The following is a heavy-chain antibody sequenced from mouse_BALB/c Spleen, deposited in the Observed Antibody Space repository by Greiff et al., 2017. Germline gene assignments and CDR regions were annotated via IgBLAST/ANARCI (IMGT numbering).Heavy chain of an antibody. CDR2: ISSGGSYT. CDR3: ASLYDGYLYYAMDY. J-gene: IGHJ4*01. CDR1: GFTFSSYA. V-gene: IGHV5-9-3*01. D-gene: IGHD2-3*01. Sequence: EVQGVESGGGLVKPGGSLKLSCAASGFTFSSYAMSWVRQTPEKRLEWVATISSGGSYTYYPDSVKGRFTISRDNAKNTLYLQMSSLRSEDTAMYYCASLYDGYLYYAMDYWGQGTSVTVSS.